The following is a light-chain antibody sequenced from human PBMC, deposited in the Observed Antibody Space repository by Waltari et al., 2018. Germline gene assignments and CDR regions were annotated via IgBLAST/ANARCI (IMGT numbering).Light chain of an antibody. J-gene: IGLJ2*01. CDR3: QVWHIGSDRVV. V-gene: IGLV3-21*02. CDR2: DDG. CDR1: SIGTTS. Sequence: SYVLTQPPSVSVAPGQTATITCAGDSIGTTSVHWYRQTPGRAPVLVVFDDGDRPAGIPERFSGANSGNTATLTSSRAEAGDEADYFCQVWHIGSDRVVFGGGTRLTVL.